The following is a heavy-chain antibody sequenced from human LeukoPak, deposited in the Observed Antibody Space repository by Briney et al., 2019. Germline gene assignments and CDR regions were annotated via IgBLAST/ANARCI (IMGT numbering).Heavy chain of an antibody. CDR1: GGSFSGYY. CDR3: ARDPSLIAAAGRASFDY. V-gene: IGHV4-34*01. J-gene: IGHJ4*02. CDR2: INHSGST. D-gene: IGHD6-13*01. Sequence: PSETLSLTCAVYGGSFSGYYWSWLRQPPGKGLEWVGEINHSGSTNYNPSLKSRVTISVDTSKNQFSLKLSSVTAADTAVYYCARDPSLIAAAGRASFDYWGQGTLVTVSS.